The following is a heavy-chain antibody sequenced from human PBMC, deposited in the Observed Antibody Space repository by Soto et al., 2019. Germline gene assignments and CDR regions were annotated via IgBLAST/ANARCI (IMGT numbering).Heavy chain of an antibody. D-gene: IGHD2-15*01. CDR1: GYTFTSYY. Sequence: ASVKVSCKASGYTFTSYYMHWVRQAPGQGLKWMGIINPSGGSTSYAQKFQGRVTMTRDTSTSTVYMELSSLRSEDTAVYYCARSGGGGMAAFDPWGQGTLVTVSS. V-gene: IGHV1-46*01. J-gene: IGHJ5*02. CDR2: INPSGGST. CDR3: ARSGGGGMAAFDP.